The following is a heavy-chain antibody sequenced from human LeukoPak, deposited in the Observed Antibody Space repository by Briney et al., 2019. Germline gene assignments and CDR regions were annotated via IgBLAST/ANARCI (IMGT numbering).Heavy chain of an antibody. V-gene: IGHV4-34*01. J-gene: IGHJ3*02. CDR1: GGSFSGYY. CDR3: ARVLGYYDFWSGYPLSRNAFDI. Sequence: SETLSLTCAVYGGSFSGYYWSWIRQPPGKGLEWIGEINHSGSANYNPSLKSRVTISVDTSKNQFSLKLSSVTAADTAVYYCARVLGYYDFWSGYPLSRNAFDIWGQGTMVTVSS. CDR2: INHSGSA. D-gene: IGHD3-3*01.